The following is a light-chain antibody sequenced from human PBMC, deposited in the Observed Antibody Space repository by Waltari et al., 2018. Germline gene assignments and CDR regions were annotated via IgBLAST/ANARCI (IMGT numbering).Light chain of an antibody. CDR3: QVSFHFPLT. CDR2: DTS. V-gene: IGKV1-33*01. CDR1: QDITIY. J-gene: IGKJ4*01. Sequence: IQMTQSPSSLAASVGDRVTITCQASQDITIYLNWYQQKPGKAPKLLIYDTSKLETGVPSRFSGSGSGTHFTFTINSLQPEDIATYYCQVSFHFPLTFGGGTKLEIK.